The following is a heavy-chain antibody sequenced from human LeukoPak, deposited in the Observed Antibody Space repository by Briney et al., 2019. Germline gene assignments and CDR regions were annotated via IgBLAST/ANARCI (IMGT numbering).Heavy chain of an antibody. CDR3: ARGLNNRKSGRRFDVFEI. D-gene: IGHD1-14*01. CDR2: VYYSGST. CDR1: GGSISTYY. Sequence: SETLSLTCTVSGGSISTYYWSWIRQPPGKGLEWIGYVYYSGSTNYNPSLKSRVTISADTSKNQFSLRLRSVTAADTAVYYCARGLNNRKSGRRFDVFEIWVQGTMVTVSS. V-gene: IGHV4-59*01. J-gene: IGHJ3*02.